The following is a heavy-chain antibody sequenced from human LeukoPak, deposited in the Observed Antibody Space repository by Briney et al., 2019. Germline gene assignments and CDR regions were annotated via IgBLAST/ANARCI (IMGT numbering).Heavy chain of an antibody. CDR2: IYTSGST. V-gene: IGHV4-61*02. CDR3: ARAGLAARRHNWFDP. J-gene: IGHJ5*02. D-gene: IGHD6-6*01. Sequence: SETLSLTCTVSGGFISSGSYYWSWIRQPAGKGLEWIGRIYTSGSTNYNPSLKSRVTISVDTSKNQFSLKLSSVTAADTAVYYCARAGLAARRHNWFDPWGQGTLVTVSS. CDR1: GGFISSGSYY.